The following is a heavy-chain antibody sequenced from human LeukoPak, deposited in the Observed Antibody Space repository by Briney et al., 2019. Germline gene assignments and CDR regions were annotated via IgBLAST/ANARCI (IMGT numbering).Heavy chain of an antibody. D-gene: IGHD3-22*01. CDR1: GFTFSSYG. V-gene: IGHV3-30*02. CDR2: ILSDGSKE. CDR3: AKTALFQDSSGLTFDY. J-gene: IGHJ4*02. Sequence: GGSLRLSCAASGFTFSSYGMHWVRQAPGKGLEWVAVILSDGSKEFYTDSVKGRFTISRDNSKNTLYLQMNSLRAEDTAVYYCAKTALFQDSSGLTFDYWGQGTLVTVSS.